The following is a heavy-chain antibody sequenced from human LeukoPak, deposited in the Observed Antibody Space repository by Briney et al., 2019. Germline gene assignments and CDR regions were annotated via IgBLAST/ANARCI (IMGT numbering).Heavy chain of an antibody. J-gene: IGHJ4*02. Sequence: GGSLRLSCAASGFTFSSYAMHWVRQAPGKGLEWVAVISYDGSNKYYADSVKGRFTISRDNSKNTLYLQMNSLRAEDTAVYYCAKGPYDVLEWLSDYWGQGTLVTVSS. CDR3: AKGPYDVLEWLSDY. CDR2: ISYDGSNK. CDR1: GFTFSSYA. D-gene: IGHD3-3*01. V-gene: IGHV3-30-3*01.